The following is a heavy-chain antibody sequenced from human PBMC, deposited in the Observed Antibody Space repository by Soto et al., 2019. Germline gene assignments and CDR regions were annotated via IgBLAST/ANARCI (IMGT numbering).Heavy chain of an antibody. CDR3: ARASFYYDTSGYAVGWLDP. CDR1: GGSVSSGVYY. V-gene: IGHV4-61*08. CDR2: ISHSGTT. Sequence: ETLSLTCTVSGGSVSSGVYYWSWIRQSSGKGLEWIGHISHSGTTKSNPSLKSPVTISLDTAKNQFSLKVTSVTAADTAMYYCARASFYYDTSGYAVGWLDPWGQGTRVTVSS. J-gene: IGHJ5*02. D-gene: IGHD3-22*01.